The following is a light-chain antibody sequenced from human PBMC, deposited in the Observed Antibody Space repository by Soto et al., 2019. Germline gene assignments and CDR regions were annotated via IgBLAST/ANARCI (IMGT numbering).Light chain of an antibody. J-gene: IGKJ3*01. CDR1: QDIRNF. CDR3: QKYSSVPV. CDR2: AAS. V-gene: IGKV1-27*01. Sequence: DIQMTQSPTSLSASVGDRVTITCRASQDIRNFVAWYQQKPGKAPKRLIYAASTLQSGVPSRFSGSGSGTDFTRTTNCLQPEDVATYACQKYSSVPVFGPGTKVEIK.